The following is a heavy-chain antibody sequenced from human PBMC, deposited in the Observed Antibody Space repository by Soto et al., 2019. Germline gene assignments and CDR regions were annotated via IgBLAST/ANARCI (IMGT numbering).Heavy chain of an antibody. V-gene: IGHV3-66*01. Sequence: EVQLVESGGGLVQPGGSLRLSCAASGFTVISNHMSWVRQAPGKGLEWVSVIYSGGSTYAADSVRGRFTISRDNSKNTLYLQMNSLRAEDTAVYYCARAIAVAGTWDYLDYWGQGTLVTVSS. J-gene: IGHJ4*02. CDR2: IYSGGST. D-gene: IGHD6-13*01. CDR3: ARAIAVAGTWDYLDY. CDR1: GFTVISNH.